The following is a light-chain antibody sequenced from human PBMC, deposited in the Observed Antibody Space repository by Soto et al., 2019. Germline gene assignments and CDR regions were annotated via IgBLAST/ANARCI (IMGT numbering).Light chain of an antibody. CDR1: QTVTSSF. CDR3: QQYGNSPRT. J-gene: IGKJ1*01. V-gene: IGKV3-20*01. CDR2: GAS. Sequence: EVVLTQSPGTLSLSPWEGATLSCRASQTVTSSFLAWYQQKPGQAPRLLISGASNRATDIPDRFSGSGSGTDFTLVISRVGPEDSAVYYCQQYGNSPRTFGQGTKVDIK.